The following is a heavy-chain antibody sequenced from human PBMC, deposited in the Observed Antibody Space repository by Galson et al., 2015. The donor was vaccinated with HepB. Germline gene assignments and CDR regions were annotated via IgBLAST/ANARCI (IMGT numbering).Heavy chain of an antibody. CDR3: ARDNYYGSGSLDY. Sequence: SLRLSCAASGFTFSNYAMHWVRQAPGKGLEWVAVISYDGSNKYYADSVKGRFTISRDNSKNTLYLQMNSLRAEDTAVYYCARDNYYGSGSLDYWGQGTLVTVSS. CDR1: GFTFSNYA. D-gene: IGHD3-10*01. CDR2: ISYDGSNK. V-gene: IGHV3-30-3*01. J-gene: IGHJ4*02.